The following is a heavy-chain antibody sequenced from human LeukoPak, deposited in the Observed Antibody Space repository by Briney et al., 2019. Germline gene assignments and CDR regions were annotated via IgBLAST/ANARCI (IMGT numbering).Heavy chain of an antibody. CDR2: ISSSSSYI. Sequence: GGSLRLSCVASGFTFSSYAMSWVRQAPGKGLEWVSSISSSSSYIYYADSVKGRFTISRDNAKNSLYLQMNSLRAEDTAVYYCARDFLGLGSGGRGTLVTVSS. CDR3: ARDFLGLGS. J-gene: IGHJ4*02. D-gene: IGHD7-27*01. V-gene: IGHV3-21*01. CDR1: GFTFSSYA.